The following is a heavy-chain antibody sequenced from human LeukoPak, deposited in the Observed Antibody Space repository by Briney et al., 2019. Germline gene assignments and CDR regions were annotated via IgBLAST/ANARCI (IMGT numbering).Heavy chain of an antibody. V-gene: IGHV1-2*02. J-gene: IGHJ4*02. D-gene: IGHD1-1*01. CDR2: INPNSGGT. Sequence: ASVKVSCKASGYTFTGYYMHWVRQAPGQGLEWMGWINPNSGGTNYAQKFQGRVTMTRNTSISTAYMELSSLRSEDTAVYYCARGRQLTDYWGQGTLVTVSS. CDR1: GYTFTGYY. CDR3: ARGRQLTDY.